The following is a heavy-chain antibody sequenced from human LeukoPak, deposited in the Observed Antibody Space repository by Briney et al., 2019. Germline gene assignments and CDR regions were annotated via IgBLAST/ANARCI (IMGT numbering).Heavy chain of an antibody. CDR3: ARGDYYDSSAVFDY. J-gene: IGHJ4*02. CDR1: GYTFTSYG. Sequence: ASVTVSCTASGYTFTSYGISWVRQAPGQGLEWMGWISAYNGNANYAQKLQGRVTMTTDTSTSTAYMELRSLRSDDTAVYYCARGDYYDSSAVFDYWGQGTLVTVSS. V-gene: IGHV1-18*01. D-gene: IGHD3-22*01. CDR2: ISAYNGNA.